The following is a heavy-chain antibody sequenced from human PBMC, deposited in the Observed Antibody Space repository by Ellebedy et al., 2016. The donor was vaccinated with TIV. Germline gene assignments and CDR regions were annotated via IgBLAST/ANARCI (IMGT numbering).Heavy chain of an antibody. V-gene: IGHV6-1*01. CDR1: GDSVSSVTSA. CDR3: ASGWGLKY. Sequence: SQTLSLTCAISGDSVSSVTSAWNWIRHSPSRGLEWLGRTYYRSEWHYDYAASVRSRITIDSDTSLNQYSLQLNSVTPEDKAVYYCASGWGLKYWGQGTLVTVSS. J-gene: IGHJ4*02. D-gene: IGHD6-19*01. CDR2: TYYRSEWHY.